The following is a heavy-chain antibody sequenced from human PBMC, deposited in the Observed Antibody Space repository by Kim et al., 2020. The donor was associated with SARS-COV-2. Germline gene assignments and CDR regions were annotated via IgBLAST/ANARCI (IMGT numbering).Heavy chain of an antibody. CDR3: AREGYASGTMGDFDY. CDR1: GFTFSSYA. V-gene: IGHV3-30*04. J-gene: IGHJ4*02. Sequence: GGSLRLSCLASGFTFSSYAMSWIRQAPGKGPEWVAVTSSDGSIIYYADSVKGRFTISRANSRNTLYLDMDSLSAQDTAIYYCAREGYASGTMGDFDYWGQRTLVTVSS. CDR2: TSSDGSII. D-gene: IGHD3-10*01.